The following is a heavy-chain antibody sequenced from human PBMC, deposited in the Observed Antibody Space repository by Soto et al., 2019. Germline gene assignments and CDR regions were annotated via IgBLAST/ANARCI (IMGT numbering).Heavy chain of an antibody. CDR3: ASNPLRDDFWSGYYPTSNIYYYYSMDV. J-gene: IGHJ6*02. CDR1: GGTFSSYA. Sequence: SVKVSCKASGGTFSSYAISWVRQAPGQGLEWMGGIIPIFGTANYAQKFQGRVTITADKSTSTAYMELSSLRSEDTAVYYCASNPLRDDFWSGYYPTSNIYYYYSMDVWGQGTTVTVSS. V-gene: IGHV1-69*06. CDR2: IIPIFGTA. D-gene: IGHD3-3*01.